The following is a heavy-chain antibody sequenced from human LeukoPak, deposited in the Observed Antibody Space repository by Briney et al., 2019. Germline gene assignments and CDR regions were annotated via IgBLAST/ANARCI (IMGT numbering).Heavy chain of an antibody. Sequence: SVKVSCKASGGTFSSYAISWVRQAPGQGLEWMGGIIPIFGTANYAQKLQGRVTMTTDTSTSTAYMELRSLRSDDTAVYYCARDPPYYDFWSLYYGMDVWGQGTTVTVSS. CDR3: ARDPPYYDFWSLYYGMDV. J-gene: IGHJ6*02. CDR1: GGTFSSYA. D-gene: IGHD3-3*01. CDR2: IIPIFGTA. V-gene: IGHV1-69*05.